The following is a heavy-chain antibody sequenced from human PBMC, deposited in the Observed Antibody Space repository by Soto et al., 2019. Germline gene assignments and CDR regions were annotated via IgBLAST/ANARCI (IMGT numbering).Heavy chain of an antibody. CDR3: ASRTSCFDY. J-gene: IGHJ4*02. V-gene: IGHV2-5*01. CDR2: LYWNDDK. CDR1: GFSLSTSGLG. Sequence: QITLKEYGPTLVKPTQTLTLTCTFSGFSLSTSGLGVAWIRQPPGKALEWLAMLYWNDDKRYNPSLRSRLTICKDFLKHQLVLTMANVDPLDTASYFCASRTSCFDYWGQGTLFTVSS.